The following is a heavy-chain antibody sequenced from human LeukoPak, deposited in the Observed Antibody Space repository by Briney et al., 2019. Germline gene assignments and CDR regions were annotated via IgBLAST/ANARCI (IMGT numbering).Heavy chain of an antibody. CDR3: ARVSEGGGSFNAFDY. Sequence: GASAKVSCKASGYTFTTYYIHWVRQAPGQGLEWMGIINPSGETTSYAQKFQGRVTMTRDMSTSTVYLELSSLRSEDTAVYYCARVSEGGGSFNAFDYWGQGTLVTVSS. CDR1: GYTFTTYY. CDR2: INPSGETT. D-gene: IGHD2-15*01. V-gene: IGHV1-46*01. J-gene: IGHJ4*02.